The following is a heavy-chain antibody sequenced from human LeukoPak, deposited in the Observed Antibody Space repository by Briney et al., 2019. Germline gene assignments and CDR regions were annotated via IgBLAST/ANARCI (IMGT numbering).Heavy chain of an antibody. Sequence: AGTLSLTCTVSGGSISGYFWGWIRQPAGKGLEWIGHIYTSGSTIYNPSLKSRVTMSVDTSKNQFSLKLTSVTAADTAVYYCARALRYDYDDLAAYDIWGQGTMVT. D-gene: IGHD4-17*01. V-gene: IGHV4-4*07. CDR3: ARALRYDYDDLAAYDI. J-gene: IGHJ3*02. CDR2: IYTSGST. CDR1: GGSISGYF.